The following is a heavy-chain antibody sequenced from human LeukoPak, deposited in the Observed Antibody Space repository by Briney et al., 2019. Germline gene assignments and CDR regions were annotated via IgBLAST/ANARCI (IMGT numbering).Heavy chain of an antibody. V-gene: IGHV3-74*01. CDR3: ARDPRGSGTHMDV. J-gene: IGHJ6*03. Sequence: GGSLRLSCAASGFTFSNYWVHWVRQAPGKGLVWVSRINTDGSSTSYADSVKGRFTISRDDAKNTLYLQMNSLRAEDTAVYYCARDPRGSGTHMDVWGKGTTVTVSS. CDR2: INTDGSST. D-gene: IGHD3-10*01. CDR1: GFTFSNYW.